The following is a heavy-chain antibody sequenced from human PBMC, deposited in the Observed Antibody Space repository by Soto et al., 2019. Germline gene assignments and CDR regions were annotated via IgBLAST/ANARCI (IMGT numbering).Heavy chain of an antibody. CDR3: AKALSGSYSLNKGQRYYYYGMDV. V-gene: IGHV3-30*18. J-gene: IGHJ6*02. Sequence: GGSLRLSCAASGFTFSSYGMHWVRQAPGKGLEWVAVISYDGSNKYYADSVKGRFTISRDNSKNTLYLQMNSLRAEDTAVYYCAKALSGSYSLNKGQRYYYYGMDVWGQGTTVTVSS. D-gene: IGHD1-26*01. CDR1: GFTFSSYG. CDR2: ISYDGSNK.